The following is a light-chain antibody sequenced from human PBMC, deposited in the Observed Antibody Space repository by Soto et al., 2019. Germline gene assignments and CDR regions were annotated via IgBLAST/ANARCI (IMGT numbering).Light chain of an antibody. J-gene: IGLJ1*01. Sequence: QSALTQPASVSGSPGQSITISCTGTSSDVGGYNYVSWYQQHPGKAPKLMIYDVSNRPSGVSNRFSGSKSGNTASLTIPGLQGEDEADYYCSSYTSSSTLVVFGTGTKLTVL. CDR3: SSYTSSSTLVV. CDR2: DVS. CDR1: SSDVGGYNY. V-gene: IGLV2-14*01.